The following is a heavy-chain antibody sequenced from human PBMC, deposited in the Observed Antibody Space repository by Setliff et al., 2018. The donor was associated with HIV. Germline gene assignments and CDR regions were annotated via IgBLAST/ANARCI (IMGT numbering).Heavy chain of an antibody. Sequence: ASVKVSCKASGYTFTSYDINWVRQATGQGLEWMGWMNPNSGNTGYAQKFQGRVTITRNTSISTAYMELSSLRSEDTAVYHCARGHAVVVPAVYYYYYGMDVWGQGTTVTVSS. J-gene: IGHJ6*02. CDR2: MNPNSGNT. CDR3: ARGHAVVVPAVYYYYYGMDV. D-gene: IGHD2-2*01. V-gene: IGHV1-8*03. CDR1: GYTFTSYD.